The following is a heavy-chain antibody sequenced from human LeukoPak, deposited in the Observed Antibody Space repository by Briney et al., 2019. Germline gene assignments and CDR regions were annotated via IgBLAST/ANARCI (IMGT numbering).Heavy chain of an antibody. Sequence: GASAKVSCKASGYTFTSYYMHWVRQAPGQGLEWMGWINPNSGGTNYAQKFQGRVTMTRDTSISTAYMELSRLRSDDTAVYYCARESGKYQLLRSKATPSDAFDIWGQGTMVTVSS. J-gene: IGHJ3*02. V-gene: IGHV1-2*02. CDR2: INPNSGGT. CDR3: ARESGKYQLLRSKATPSDAFDI. D-gene: IGHD2-2*01. CDR1: GYTFTSYY.